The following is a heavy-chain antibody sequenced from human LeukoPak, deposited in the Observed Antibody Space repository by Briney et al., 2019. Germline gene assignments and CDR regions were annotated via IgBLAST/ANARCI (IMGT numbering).Heavy chain of an antibody. J-gene: IGHJ4*02. Sequence: PSGTLSLTCAVSGASIISTNWWSWVRQPPGKGLEWIGEMYHSGSTNYNPSLKSRVTISVDTSKNQFSLKLSSVTAADTAVYYCARSGSYYPFDYWGQGTLVTVSS. D-gene: IGHD3-10*01. V-gene: IGHV4-4*02. CDR3: ARSGSYYPFDY. CDR1: GASIISTNW. CDR2: MYHSGST.